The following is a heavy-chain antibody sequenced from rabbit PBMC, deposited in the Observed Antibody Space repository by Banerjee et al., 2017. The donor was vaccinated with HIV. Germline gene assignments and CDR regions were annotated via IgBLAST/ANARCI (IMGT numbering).Heavy chain of an antibody. Sequence: EQLEESGGDLVKPGASLTLTCTASGSDISSYSMGWVRQAPGKGLEWIACIYGDSSGTTYYASWAKGRFTISKTSSTTVTLQMTSLTDADTATYFCARDLAGVIGWNFNLWGPGTLVTVS. CDR3: ARDLAGVIGWNFNL. D-gene: IGHD4-1*01. J-gene: IGHJ4*01. V-gene: IGHV1S45*01. CDR2: IYGDSSGTT. CDR1: GSDISSYS.